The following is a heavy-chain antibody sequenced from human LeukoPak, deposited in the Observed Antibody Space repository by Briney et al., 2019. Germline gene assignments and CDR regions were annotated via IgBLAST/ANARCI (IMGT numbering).Heavy chain of an antibody. CDR1: GGSFSGYY. V-gene: IGHV4-34*01. D-gene: IGHD2-21*02. Sequence: SETLSLTCAVYGGSFSGYYWSWIRQPPGKGLEWIGEINHSGSTNYNPSLKSRVTISVDTSKNQFSLKLSSVTAADTAVYYCARDFGDRPPVWGQGTLVTVSS. CDR3: ARDFGDRPPV. J-gene: IGHJ4*02. CDR2: INHSGST.